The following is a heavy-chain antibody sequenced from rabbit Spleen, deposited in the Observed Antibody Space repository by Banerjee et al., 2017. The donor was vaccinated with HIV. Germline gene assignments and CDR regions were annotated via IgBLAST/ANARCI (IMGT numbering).Heavy chain of an antibody. D-gene: IGHD8-1*01. V-gene: IGHV1S43*01. J-gene: IGHJ6*01. CDR2: IYIISGST. Sequence: QEQLVESGGDLVKPGTSLTLTCTASGFSFSSSYYMCWVRQAPGKGLELIACIYIISGSTWYASWVNGRFTISRSTSLNTVDLEMTSLTAADTATYFCARDAGTSFSTYGMDLWGPGTLVTVS. CDR1: GFSFSSSYY. CDR3: ARDAGTSFSTYGMDL.